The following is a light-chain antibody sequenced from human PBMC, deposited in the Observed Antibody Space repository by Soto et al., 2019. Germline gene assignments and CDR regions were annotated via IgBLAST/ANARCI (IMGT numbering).Light chain of an antibody. CDR1: QAISSH. J-gene: IGKJ4*01. V-gene: IGKV1-27*01. CDR3: QKYNNAPLT. CDR2: AAS. Sequence: DIQMTQSPSSLSASVGDRVTITCRASQAISSHLAWYQQKPGKVPKLLIYAASTLQSGVPSRFIGSGSGTDITLTIGSLQPEDVATYYCQKYNNAPLTFGGGTKVDIK.